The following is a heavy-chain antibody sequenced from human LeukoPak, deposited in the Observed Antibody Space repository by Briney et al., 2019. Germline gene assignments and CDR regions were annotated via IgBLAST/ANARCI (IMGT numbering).Heavy chain of an antibody. CDR1: GFPFSICS. CDR2: ISSGSSYI. Sequence: GGSLTLPCAPWGFPFSICSMMWVPDAPGRGGEWVSSISSGSSYIYYADSVKGRFTISRDNAKNPLYLQMNSLRAEDTAVYYCAGDLRGMVDYWGQGILVTVSS. CDR3: AGDLRGMVDY. J-gene: IGHJ4*02. V-gene: IGHV3-21*01. D-gene: IGHD6-13*01.